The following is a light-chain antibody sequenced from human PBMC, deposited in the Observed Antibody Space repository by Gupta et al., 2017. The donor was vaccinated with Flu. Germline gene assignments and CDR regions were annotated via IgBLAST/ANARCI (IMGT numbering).Light chain of an antibody. CDR1: SYNIANNY. CDR3: ATWDSTLYSYV. CDR2: END. Sequence: QSVLTQPPSVSAAPGQRVTISCSGGSYNIANNYVSWYQQHPGTAPSLLIYENDRRPSGIPDRFSGSKSGTSATLGIXGXQTEDEXEYFCATWDSTLYSYVFATGTKVTVL. V-gene: IGLV1-51*02. J-gene: IGLJ1*01.